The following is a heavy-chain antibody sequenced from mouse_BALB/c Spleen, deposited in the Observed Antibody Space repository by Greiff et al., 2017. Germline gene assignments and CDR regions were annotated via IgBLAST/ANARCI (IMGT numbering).Heavy chain of an antibody. Sequence: QVQLKESGPELVKPGASVKISCKASGYAFSSSWMNWVKQRPGQGLEWIGRIYPGDGDTNYNGKFKGKATLTADNSSSTSYMQLSSLTSVDSAVYFCAIYGNYDAWFAYWGQGTLVTVSA. CDR3: AIYGNYDAWFAY. CDR2: IYPGDGDT. CDR1: GYAFSSSW. D-gene: IGHD2-1*01. V-gene: IGHV1-82*01. J-gene: IGHJ3*01.